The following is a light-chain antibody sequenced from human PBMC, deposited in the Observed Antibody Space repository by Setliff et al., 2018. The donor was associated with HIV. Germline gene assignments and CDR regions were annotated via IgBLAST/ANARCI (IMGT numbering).Light chain of an antibody. V-gene: IGLV2-14*03. CDR1: TSDIGAFNF. CDR3: SSFAGKDNLI. J-gene: IGLJ1*01. CDR2: DVT. Sequence: QSALTQPASVSGPPGQSITISCTGTTSDIGAFNFVSWYQQHPDKAPKLIIFDVTARPSGVPDRFSGSKSAITASLTISGLQSDDEADYFCSSFAGKDNLIFGSGTKVTVL.